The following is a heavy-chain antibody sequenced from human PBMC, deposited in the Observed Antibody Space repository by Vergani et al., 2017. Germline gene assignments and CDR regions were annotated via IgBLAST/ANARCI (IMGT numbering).Heavy chain of an antibody. V-gene: IGHV3-74*01. CDR1: GFTFNEYW. Sequence: EVELVESGGGLVQPGGSLRLSCAASGFTFNEYWMHWARQVPGKGLVWVSGMNGDGDTISYADSVKGRFTIARDNAKNTLFLQMNSLRAEDTAVYYCARARKFRFSGFWENWYDHWGQGTLVTVSS. J-gene: IGHJ5*02. D-gene: IGHD1-26*01. CDR3: ARARKFRFSGFWENWYDH. CDR2: MNGDGDTI.